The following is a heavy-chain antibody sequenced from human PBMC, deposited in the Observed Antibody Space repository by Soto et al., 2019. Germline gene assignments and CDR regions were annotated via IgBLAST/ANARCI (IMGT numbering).Heavy chain of an antibody. CDR2: ILPIFGTA. Sequence: QVQLVQSGAEVKKPGSSVKVSCKASGGTFSSYAISWVRQAPGQGLEWMGGILPIFGTANYAQKFQGRVTITADESTSTAYMELSSLRSEDTAVYYCARRPYYYDSSGYPFDYWGQGTLVTVSS. J-gene: IGHJ4*02. CDR1: GGTFSSYA. V-gene: IGHV1-69*01. D-gene: IGHD3-22*01. CDR3: ARRPYYYDSSGYPFDY.